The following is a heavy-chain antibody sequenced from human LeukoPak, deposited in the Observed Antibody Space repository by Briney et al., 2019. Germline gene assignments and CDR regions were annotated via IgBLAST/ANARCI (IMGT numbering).Heavy chain of an antibody. CDR3: AKDLAGATMIVVVWDY. D-gene: IGHD3-22*01. CDR1: GFTFSSYA. CDR2: ISGSGGST. V-gene: IGHV3-23*01. Sequence: GGSLRLSCAASGFTFSSYAMSWVRQAPGKGLEWVSAISGSGGSTYYADSVKGRFTISRDNSKNTLYLQMNSLRAEDTAVYYCAKDLAGATMIVVVWDYWGQGTLVTVSS. J-gene: IGHJ4*02.